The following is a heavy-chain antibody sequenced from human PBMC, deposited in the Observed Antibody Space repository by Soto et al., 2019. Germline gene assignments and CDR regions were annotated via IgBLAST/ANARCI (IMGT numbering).Heavy chain of an antibody. CDR1: GFTFSDYY. CDR2: ISFGSSFT. Sequence: PGGSLRLSCAASGFTFSDYYMTWLRQAPGKGPECISYISFGSSFTNYADSVEGRFTISRDNAKNTLYLQMNSLRVEDTAVYYCAKGVTIFGVGWFDPWGQGTLVTVSS. J-gene: IGHJ5*02. D-gene: IGHD3-3*01. CDR3: AKGVTIFGVGWFDP. V-gene: IGHV3-11*06.